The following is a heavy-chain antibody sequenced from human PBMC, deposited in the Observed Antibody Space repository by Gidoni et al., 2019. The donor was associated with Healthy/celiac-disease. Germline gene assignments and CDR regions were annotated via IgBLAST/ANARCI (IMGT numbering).Heavy chain of an antibody. D-gene: IGHD3-3*01. J-gene: IGHJ3*02. CDR3: ARGVLISTIFGGPSPLDAFDI. CDR2: MNPNSGNT. CDR1: GYTFTSYD. Sequence: QVQLVQSGAEVKKPGASVKVSCKASGYTFTSYDINWVRQATGQGLEWMGWMNPNSGNTGYAQKFQGRVTMTRNTSISTAYMELSSLRSEDTAVYYCARGVLISTIFGGPSPLDAFDIWGQGTMVTVSS. V-gene: IGHV1-8*01.